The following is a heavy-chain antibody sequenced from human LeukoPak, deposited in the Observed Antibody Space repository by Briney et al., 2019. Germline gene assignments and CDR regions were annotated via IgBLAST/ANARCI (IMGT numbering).Heavy chain of an antibody. Sequence: SETLSPTCTVSGGSISSYYWSWIRRPPGKGLEWIGYIYYSGSTNYNPSLKSRVTISVDASKNQFSLKLSSVTAADTAVYYCARGGSYSPWFDPWGQGTLVTVSS. CDR3: ARGGSYSPWFDP. CDR2: IYYSGST. J-gene: IGHJ5*02. CDR1: GGSISSYY. V-gene: IGHV4-59*01. D-gene: IGHD1-26*01.